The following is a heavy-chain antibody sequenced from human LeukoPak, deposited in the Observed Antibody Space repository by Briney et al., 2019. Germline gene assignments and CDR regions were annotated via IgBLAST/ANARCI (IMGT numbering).Heavy chain of an antibody. V-gene: IGHV4-31*03. J-gene: IGHJ4*02. CDR3: ARGVRWLQLSYFDY. Sequence: KPSQTLSLTCPVSSGSISSGVYYWSWTRQHPGKGLEWIGYIYYSGSTYYNPSLKSRVTISVDTSKNQFSLKLSSVTAADTAVYYCARGVRWLQLSYFDYWGQGTLVTVSS. CDR1: SGSISSGVYY. D-gene: IGHD5-24*01. CDR2: IYYSGST.